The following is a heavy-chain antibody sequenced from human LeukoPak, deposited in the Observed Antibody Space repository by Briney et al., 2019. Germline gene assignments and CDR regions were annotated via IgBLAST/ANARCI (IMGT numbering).Heavy chain of an antibody. J-gene: IGHJ4*02. Sequence: GGPLRLSCAASGFTVSSNYMSWVRQAPGKGLECVSVIANDGRTYYANSVKGRFTISRDISKNMVYLQMNSLRADDTAVYYCARDDTSGGYYEFGYWGQGTLVTVSS. D-gene: IGHD6-19*01. V-gene: IGHV3-53*01. CDR2: IANDGRT. CDR3: ARDDTSGGYYEFGY. CDR1: GFTVSSNY.